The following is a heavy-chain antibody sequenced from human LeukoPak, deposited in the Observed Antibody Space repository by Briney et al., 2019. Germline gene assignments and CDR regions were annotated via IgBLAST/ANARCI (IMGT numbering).Heavy chain of an antibody. D-gene: IGHD6-13*01. Sequence: ASVKVSCKVSGYTFTSYGISWLRQAPGQGLEWRGWTSAYNGDTNFAQKFQGRVTVTTDTSTSIAYMELKSLRSDDTAVYYCARGSVVIAAAIDYWGQGTLVTVSS. CDR3: ARGSVVIAAAIDY. J-gene: IGHJ4*02. CDR1: GYTFTSYG. CDR2: TSAYNGDT. V-gene: IGHV1-18*01.